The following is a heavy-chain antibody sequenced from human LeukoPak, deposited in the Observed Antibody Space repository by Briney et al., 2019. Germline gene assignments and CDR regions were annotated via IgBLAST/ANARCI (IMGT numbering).Heavy chain of an antibody. J-gene: IGHJ3*02. CDR2: IYHSGST. CDR3: ARDRHVDTAMVEAFDI. D-gene: IGHD5-18*01. Sequence: SETLSLTCAVSGGSISSGGYSWSWIRQPPGKGLEWIGYIYHSGSTYYNPSLKSRVTISVDRSKNQFSLKLSSVTAADTAVYYCARDRHVDTAMVEAFDIWGQGTMVTVSS. V-gene: IGHV4-30-2*01. CDR1: GGSISSGGYS.